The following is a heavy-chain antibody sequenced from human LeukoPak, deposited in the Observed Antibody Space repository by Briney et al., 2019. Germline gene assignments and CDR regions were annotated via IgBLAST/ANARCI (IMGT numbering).Heavy chain of an antibody. D-gene: IGHD3-10*02. J-gene: IGHJ5*02. Sequence: EASETLSLTCTVSGGSISSYYWSWLRQPPGKGLEWIGYIYYSGSTNYNPSLKSRVTISVDTSKNQFSLKLSSVTAADTAVYYCARHRDVYWFDPWGQGTLVTVSS. CDR3: ARHRDVYWFDP. CDR2: IYYSGST. CDR1: GGSISSYY. V-gene: IGHV4-59*08.